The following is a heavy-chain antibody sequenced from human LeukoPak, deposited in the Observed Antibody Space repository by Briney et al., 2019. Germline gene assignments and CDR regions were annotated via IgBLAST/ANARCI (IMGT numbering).Heavy chain of an antibody. CDR3: ARDPRIAAAGNYYYYMDV. V-gene: IGHV3-48*02. Sequence: LGGSLRLSCAASGFTFSSYSMNWVHQAPGKGLEWVSYISSSSSTIYYADSVKGRFTISRDNAKNSLYLQMNSLKDEDTAVYYCARDPRIAAAGNYYYYMDVWGKGTTVTVSS. CDR1: GFTFSSYS. D-gene: IGHD6-13*01. CDR2: ISSSSSTI. J-gene: IGHJ6*03.